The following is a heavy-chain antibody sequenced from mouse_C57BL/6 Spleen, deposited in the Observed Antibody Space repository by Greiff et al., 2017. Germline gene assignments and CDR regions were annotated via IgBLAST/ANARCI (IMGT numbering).Heavy chain of an antibody. V-gene: IGHV1-55*01. CDR3: ASLYGNYSWFAY. D-gene: IGHD2-1*01. J-gene: IGHJ3*01. Sequence: QVQLQQSGAELVKPGASVKMSCKASGYTFTSYWITWVKQRPGQGLEWIGDIYPGSGSTNYNEKFKSKATLTVDTSSSTSYMQLSSLTSEDSAVYYCASLYGNYSWFAYWGQGTLVTVSA. CDR1: GYTFTSYW. CDR2: IYPGSGST.